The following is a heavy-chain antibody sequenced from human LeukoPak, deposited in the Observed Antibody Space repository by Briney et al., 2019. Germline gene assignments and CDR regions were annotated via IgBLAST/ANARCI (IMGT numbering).Heavy chain of an antibody. CDR1: GFIFSDFW. CDR2: INEDGSEK. Sequence: SGGSLRLSCAGSGFIFSDFWMTWVRQAPGKGLERVANINEDGSEKYYVDSVRGRFTISRDNAKNSMYLEMNSLRVEDTAVYYCTRDRGWQQFDYWGQGTLVTVSS. J-gene: IGHJ4*02. CDR3: TRDRGWQQFDY. D-gene: IGHD5-24*01. V-gene: IGHV3-7*01.